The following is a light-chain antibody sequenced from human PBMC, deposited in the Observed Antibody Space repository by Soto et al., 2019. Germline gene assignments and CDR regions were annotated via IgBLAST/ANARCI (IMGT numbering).Light chain of an antibody. Sequence: VMTQIPVSLSVTPGQPASMSCRSSQSLLFSSVRTYLYWFLQRPGQPPRLRMNEVSILSAGTSERIVGSGSGTDFTLKISRVAAADIGVYYCLQATHRPLTFGGGTKVEI. CDR3: LQATHRPLT. CDR2: EVS. V-gene: IGKV2-29*03. J-gene: IGKJ4*02. CDR1: QSLLFSSVRTY.